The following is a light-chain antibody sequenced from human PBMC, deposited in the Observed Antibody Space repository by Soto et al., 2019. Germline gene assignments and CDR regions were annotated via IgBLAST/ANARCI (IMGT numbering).Light chain of an antibody. CDR1: QSVSSY. V-gene: IGKV3-11*01. J-gene: IGKJ3*01. Sequence: EIVLSQSPATLSLSPGERATLSCRASQSVSSYLAWYQQKPGQAPRLLIYDASNRATGIPARFSVRGSGTDFTLTISSLEPEDFAVYYCQQRSNWPPGITFGPGTKVDIK. CDR2: DAS. CDR3: QQRSNWPPGIT.